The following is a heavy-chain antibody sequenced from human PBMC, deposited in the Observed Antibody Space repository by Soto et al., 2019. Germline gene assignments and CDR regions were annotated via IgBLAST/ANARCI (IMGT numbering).Heavy chain of an antibody. J-gene: IGHJ5*02. CDR1: GGSISSGDDY. V-gene: IGHV4-30-4*01. CDR3: ARDSLNWFDP. Sequence: PSETLSLTFTVSGGSISSGDDYWSGIRQPPRKGLEWIGEIYYSGSTYYTPSLKSRVTISVDTSKNPSSLKLSSVTAADTAVYYCARDSLNWFDPWGQGTLVTVSS. CDR2: IYYSGST.